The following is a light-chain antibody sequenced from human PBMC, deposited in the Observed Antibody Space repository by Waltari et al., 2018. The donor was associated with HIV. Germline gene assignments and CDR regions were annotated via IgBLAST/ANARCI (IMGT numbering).Light chain of an antibody. J-gene: IGLJ3*02. CDR1: TSNIGAGYD. CDR2: GNN. Sequence: QSVLTQPPSVSGAPGQRVTISCTGITSNIGAGYDVHWYQHLPGTAPKLLIYGNNHRPSVVPDRFAGSRSGTSASLAITGLQAEDEAFYYCQSYDSSLSVNWVFGGGTKLTVL. V-gene: IGLV1-40*01. CDR3: QSYDSSLSVNWV.